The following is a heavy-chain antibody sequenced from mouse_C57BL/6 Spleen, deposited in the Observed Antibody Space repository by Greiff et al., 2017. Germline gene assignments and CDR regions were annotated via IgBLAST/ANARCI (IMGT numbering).Heavy chain of an antibody. CDR2: INPSSGYT. CDR3: ARGDIYYGYDVWFAY. D-gene: IGHD2-2*01. CDR1: GYTFTSYW. V-gene: IGHV1-7*01. Sequence: QVHVKQSGAELAKPGASVKLSCKASGYTFTSYWMHWVKQRPGQGLEWIGYINPSSGYTKYNQKFKDKATLTADKSSSTAYMQLSSLTYEDSAVYYCARGDIYYGYDVWFAYWGQGTLVTVSA. J-gene: IGHJ3*01.